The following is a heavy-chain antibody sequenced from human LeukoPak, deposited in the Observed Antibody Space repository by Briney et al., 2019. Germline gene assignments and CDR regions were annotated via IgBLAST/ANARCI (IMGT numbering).Heavy chain of an antibody. CDR3: ARSAAGHQYYFDY. CDR1: GFTFSSYG. CDR2: ISYDGSNK. D-gene: IGHD2-2*01. Sequence: GGSLRLSCAASGFTFSSYGMHWVRQAPGKGLEWVAVISYDGSNKYYADSVKGRFTISRDNSKNTLYLQMNSLRAEGTAVYYCARSAAGHQYYFDYWGQGTLVTVSS. V-gene: IGHV3-30*03. J-gene: IGHJ4*02.